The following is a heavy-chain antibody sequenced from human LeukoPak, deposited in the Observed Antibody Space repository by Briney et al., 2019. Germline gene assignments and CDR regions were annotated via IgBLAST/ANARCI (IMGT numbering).Heavy chain of an antibody. J-gene: IGHJ4*02. V-gene: IGHV4-34*01. D-gene: IGHD6-13*01. Sequence: SETLSLTCAVYGGSFSGYYWSWIRQPPGKGLEWIGEINHSGSTKYNPSLKSRVTISVDTSKNQFSLKLSSVTAADTAVYYCARGRYSSSWFPFDYWGQGTLITVSS. CDR1: GGSFSGYY. CDR3: ARGRYSSSWFPFDY. CDR2: INHSGST.